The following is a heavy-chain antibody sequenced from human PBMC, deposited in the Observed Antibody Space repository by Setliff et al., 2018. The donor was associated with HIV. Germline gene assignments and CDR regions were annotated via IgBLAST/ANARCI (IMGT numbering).Heavy chain of an antibody. V-gene: IGHV4-4*02. CDR3: ARDAERGYSYGYDY. CDR2: VFHSGST. CDR1: GGSISSSNW. D-gene: IGHD5-18*01. J-gene: IGHJ4*02. Sequence: PSETLSLTCAVSGGSISSSNWWSWVRQPPGKGLEWIGSVFHSGSTYYNPSLKSRVTMSVDTSKNQFSLKLSSVTAADTAVYYCARDAERGYSYGYDYWGQGTLVTVSS.